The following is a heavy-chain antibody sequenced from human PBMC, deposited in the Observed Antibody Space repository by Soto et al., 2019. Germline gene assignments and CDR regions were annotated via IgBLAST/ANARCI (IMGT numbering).Heavy chain of an antibody. Sequence: GGSLRLSCAASGFTFSGYSMNWVRQAPGKGLEWVSCISSSSDYIYYADSVKGRFTISRDNAKSSLYLQMHSLRAEDTAVYFCAREGYGDFPYNPFDPWGQGTLVTVSS. D-gene: IGHD2-21*02. CDR2: ISSSSDYI. J-gene: IGHJ5*02. V-gene: IGHV3-21*01. CDR3: AREGYGDFPYNPFDP. CDR1: GFTFSGYS.